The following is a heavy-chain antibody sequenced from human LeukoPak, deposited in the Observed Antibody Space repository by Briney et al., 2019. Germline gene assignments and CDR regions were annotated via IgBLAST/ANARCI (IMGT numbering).Heavy chain of an antibody. J-gene: IGHJ3*02. D-gene: IGHD7-27*01. CDR3: ARDRKNWGDAFDI. V-gene: IGHV4-31*03. CDR2: IYYSGST. Sequence: SQTLSLTCTVSGGSISSGGYYWSWIRQHPGKGLEWIGYIYYSGSTYYNPSLKSRVTISVDTSKNQFSLKLSSVTAADTAVYYCARDRKNWGDAFDIWGQGTMVTVSS. CDR1: GGSISSGGYY.